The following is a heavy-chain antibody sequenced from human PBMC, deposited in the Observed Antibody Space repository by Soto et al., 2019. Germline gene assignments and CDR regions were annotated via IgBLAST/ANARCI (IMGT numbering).Heavy chain of an antibody. D-gene: IGHD2-21*02. CDR2: INPSGGST. CDR3: ARDLAYCGGDCSKTYYYYYGMDV. J-gene: IGHJ6*02. V-gene: IGHV1-46*01. CDR1: VYTFTSYY. Sequence: AAVKVSCKASVYTFTSYYMHWVRQAPGQGLEWMGIINPSGGSTSYAQKFQGRVTMTRDTSTSTVYMELSSLRSEDTAVYYCARDLAYCGGDCSKTYYYYYGMDVWGQGTTVTVYS.